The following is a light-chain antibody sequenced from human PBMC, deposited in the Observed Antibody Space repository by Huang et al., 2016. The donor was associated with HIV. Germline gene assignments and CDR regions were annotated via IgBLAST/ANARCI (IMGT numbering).Light chain of an antibody. J-gene: IGKJ4*01. CDR1: QSVNNY. CDR3: QQRSDPLT. V-gene: IGKV3-11*01. CDR2: DAS. Sequence: EIVLTQSPATVSLSPGERATLSCRASQSVNNYLAWYQQRPCQAPRLLIYDASNRATGVPARFSGSGSATDFTLTINSLEPEDFAVYYCQQRSDPLTFGGGTKVEI.